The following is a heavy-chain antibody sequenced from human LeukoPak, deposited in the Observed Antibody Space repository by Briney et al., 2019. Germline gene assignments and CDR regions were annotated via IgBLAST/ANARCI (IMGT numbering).Heavy chain of an antibody. Sequence: SETLSLTCTVSGGSISSYYWSWLRQPAGKGLELIGRIYTSGSTNYNPSLKSRVTMSVGKSKNQFSLKRSSVTAADTAVYYCARQSFQFYYGSGSSPYYFDYWGQGTLVTVSS. D-gene: IGHD3-10*01. V-gene: IGHV4-4*07. J-gene: IGHJ4*02. CDR3: ARQSFQFYYGSGSSPYYFDY. CDR2: IYTSGST. CDR1: GGSISSYY.